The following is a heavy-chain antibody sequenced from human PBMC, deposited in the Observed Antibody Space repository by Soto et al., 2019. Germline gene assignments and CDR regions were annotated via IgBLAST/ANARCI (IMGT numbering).Heavy chain of an antibody. Sequence: GASVKVSCKASGGTFSSYAISWVRQAPGQGLEWMGGIIPIFGTANYAQKFQGRVTITADESTSTVYMELSSLRSEDTAVYYCARDPLPYYYDSSGYYYDYWGQGTLVTVSS. CDR3: ARDPLPYYYDSSGYYYDY. D-gene: IGHD3-22*01. V-gene: IGHV1-69*13. CDR2: IIPIFGTA. J-gene: IGHJ4*02. CDR1: GGTFSSYA.